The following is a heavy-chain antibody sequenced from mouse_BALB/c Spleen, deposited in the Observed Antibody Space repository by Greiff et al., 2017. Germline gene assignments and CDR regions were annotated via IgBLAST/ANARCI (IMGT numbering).Heavy chain of an antibody. V-gene: IGHV1-5*01. Sequence: VQLQQSGTVLARPGASVKMSCKASGYSFTSYWMHWVKQRPGQGLEWIGAIYPGNSDTGYNQKFKGKAKLTAVTSASTAYMELSSLTNEDSAVYYCTRDGSRRSPYAMDYWGQGTSVTVSS. CDR1: GYSFTSYW. CDR2: IYPGNSDT. CDR3: TRDGSRRSPYAMDY. D-gene: IGHD1-1*01. J-gene: IGHJ4*01.